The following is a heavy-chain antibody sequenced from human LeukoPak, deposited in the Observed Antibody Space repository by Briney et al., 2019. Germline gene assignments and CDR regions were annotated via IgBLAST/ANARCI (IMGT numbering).Heavy chain of an antibody. CDR3: ARLAHSDIVVAPAAIPDY. CDR1: GYTFTSYG. D-gene: IGHD2-2*02. V-gene: IGHV1-18*01. J-gene: IGHJ4*02. CDR2: ISAYNGNT. Sequence: ASVKVSCKASGYTFTSYGISWVRQAPGQGLEWMGWISAYNGNTNYAQKLQGRVTMTTDTSTSTAYMELRSLRSDDTAVYYCARLAHSDIVVAPAAIPDYWGQGTLVTVSS.